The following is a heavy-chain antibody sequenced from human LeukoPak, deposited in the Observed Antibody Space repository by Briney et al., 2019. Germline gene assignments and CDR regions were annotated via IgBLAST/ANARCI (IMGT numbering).Heavy chain of an antibody. CDR3: ARGRPYSSSWYYFDY. CDR1: GGSISSYC. V-gene: IGHV4-59*01. CDR2: IYYSGST. D-gene: IGHD6-13*01. Sequence: SETLSLTCTVSGGSISSYCWSWIRQPPGKGLEWIGYIYYSGSTNYNPSLKSRVTISVDTSKNQFSLKLSSVTAADTAVYYCARGRPYSSSWYYFDYWGQGTLVTVSS. J-gene: IGHJ4*02.